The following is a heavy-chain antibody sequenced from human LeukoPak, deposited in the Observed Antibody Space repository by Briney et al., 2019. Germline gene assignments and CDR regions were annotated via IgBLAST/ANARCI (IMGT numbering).Heavy chain of an antibody. CDR1: GYTFTSYD. J-gene: IGHJ4*02. D-gene: IGHD6-13*01. V-gene: IGHV1-8*03. CDR2: MNPNSGNT. Sequence: ASVKVSCKASGYTFTSYDINWVRQATGQGLEWMGWMNPNSGNTGYAQKFQGRVTITRNTSISTAYMELSSLRAEDTAVYYCAKGGSSWSEIDYWGQGTLVTVSS. CDR3: AKGGSSWSEIDY.